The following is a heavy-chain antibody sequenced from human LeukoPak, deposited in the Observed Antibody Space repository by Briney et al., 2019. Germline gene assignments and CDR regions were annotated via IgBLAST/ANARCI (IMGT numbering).Heavy chain of an antibody. CDR1: GFRFSSYA. V-gene: IGHV3-23*01. CDR3: AKDSKWLSDY. CDR2: ISGSGVST. Sequence: GGSLRLSCAASGFRFSSYAMSWVRQAPGKGLEWVSAISGSGVSTYYADSVKGRFIVSRDNSKNTLYPQMSSLRAEDTAVYYCAKDSKWLSDYWGQGTLVTVSS. J-gene: IGHJ4*02. D-gene: IGHD5-12*01.